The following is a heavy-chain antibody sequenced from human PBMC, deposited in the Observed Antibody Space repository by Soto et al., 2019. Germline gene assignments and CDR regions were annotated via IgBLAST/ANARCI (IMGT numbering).Heavy chain of an antibody. D-gene: IGHD3-16*01. Sequence: SETLSLTCTVSAASFSNTYWTWIRQPPGKGLEWIGYIDFNGNTNYNPSLKRRVTISVDTSKKQISMNLTSVTDADTAVYFCASVTFGGVVLAHWGQGTLVTVSS. J-gene: IGHJ4*02. CDR1: AASFSNTY. V-gene: IGHV4-59*13. CDR2: IDFNGNT. CDR3: ASVTFGGVVLAH.